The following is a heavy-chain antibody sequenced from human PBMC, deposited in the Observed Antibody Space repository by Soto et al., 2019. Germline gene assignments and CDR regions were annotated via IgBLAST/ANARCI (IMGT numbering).Heavy chain of an antibody. CDR3: ARDLGALGYCTTTSCQGPFDY. V-gene: IGHV6-1*01. CDR1: GDTVSSNSAA. J-gene: IGHJ4*02. D-gene: IGHD2-2*01. CDR2: TYYRSKWFG. Sequence: QTLSLTCAISGDTVSSNSAAWDWIRQSPSRGLEWLGRTYYRSKWFGDYTVSVKSRITISPDTTKNQFSLQLNSVTPEDTAVHYCARDLGALGYCTTTSCQGPFDYWGQGTLVTVSS.